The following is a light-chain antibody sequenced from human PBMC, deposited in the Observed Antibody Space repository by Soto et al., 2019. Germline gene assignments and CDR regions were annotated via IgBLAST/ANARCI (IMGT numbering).Light chain of an antibody. J-gene: IGKJ3*01. V-gene: IGKV3-11*01. CDR1: QSVSSY. Sequence: EIVWTQAPSTLSLSPGERATLSFRASQSVSSYLSWYQQKPGQAPRLLIYDASNRATGIPARFSGSGSGTDFTLTISSLEPEDFAVYYCQQRSNWPLTFGPGTKVDIK. CDR3: QQRSNWPLT. CDR2: DAS.